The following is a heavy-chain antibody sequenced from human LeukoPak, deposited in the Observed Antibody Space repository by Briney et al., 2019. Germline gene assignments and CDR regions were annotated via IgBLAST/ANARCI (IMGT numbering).Heavy chain of an antibody. CDR1: GFTVSSYA. Sequence: GGSLRLSCAASGFTVSSYAMSWVRQAAGKGLEWVSPISGSGGSTYYADSVKGRFTISRYNSKNTLYLQMNSLRAEDTAVYYCAKGPGLITMTVVVTIPFDYWGQGTLVTVSS. D-gene: IGHD3-22*01. J-gene: IGHJ4*02. CDR2: ISGSGGST. CDR3: AKGPGLITMTVVVTIPFDY. V-gene: IGHV3-23*01.